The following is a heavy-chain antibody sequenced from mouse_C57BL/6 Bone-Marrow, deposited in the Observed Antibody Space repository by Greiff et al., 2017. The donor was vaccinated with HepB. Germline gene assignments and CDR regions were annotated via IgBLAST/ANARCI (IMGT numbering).Heavy chain of an antibody. CDR3: ASIGAITTVVENYFDY. Sequence: EVQLQQSGAELVKPGASVKLSCTASGFNIKDYYMHWVKQRTEQGLEWIGRVDPEDGETKYAPKFQGKATITADTSSNTAYLQLSSLTSEDTAVYYCASIGAITTVVENYFDYWGQGTTLTVSS. D-gene: IGHD1-1*01. CDR2: VDPEDGET. V-gene: IGHV14-2*01. J-gene: IGHJ2*01. CDR1: GFNIKDYY.